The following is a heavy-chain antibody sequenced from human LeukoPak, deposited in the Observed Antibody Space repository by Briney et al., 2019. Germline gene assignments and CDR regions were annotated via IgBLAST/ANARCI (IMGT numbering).Heavy chain of an antibody. CDR1: GYTFTSYY. D-gene: IGHD6-13*01. CDR2: INPSGGST. CDR3: AKEAGSPMTFDI. V-gene: IGHV1-46*01. Sequence: ASVKVSCKASGYTFTSYYMHWVRQAPGQGLEWMGIINPSGGSTSYAQKFQGRVTMTRDMSTSTVYMELSSLRSEDTAVYYCAKEAGSPMTFDIWGQGTMVTVSS. J-gene: IGHJ3*02.